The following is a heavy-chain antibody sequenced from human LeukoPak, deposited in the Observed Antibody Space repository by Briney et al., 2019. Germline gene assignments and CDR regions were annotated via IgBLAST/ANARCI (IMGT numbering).Heavy chain of an antibody. CDR2: IIPIFGTA. V-gene: IGHV1-69*13. CDR1: GGTLSSYA. Sequence: GASVKVSCKASGGTLSSYAISWVRQAPGQGLEWMGGIIPIFGTANYAQKFQGRVTITADESTSTAYMELSSLRSEDTAVYYCARIVPICSSTSCYDVWGKGTRSPSPQ. CDR3: ARIVPICSSTSCYDV. J-gene: IGHJ6*04. D-gene: IGHD2-2*01.